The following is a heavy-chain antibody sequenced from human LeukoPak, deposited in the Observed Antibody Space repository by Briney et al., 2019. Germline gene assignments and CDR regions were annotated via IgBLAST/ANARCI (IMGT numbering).Heavy chain of an antibody. J-gene: IGHJ3*02. D-gene: IGHD3-10*01. CDR3: ARDGGFGFLAAFDI. CDR2: ISGSGSVS. V-gene: IGHV3-48*02. Sequence: GGSLRLSCAASVFTFSSYSMNWVRQAPGKGREWISYISGSGSVSYYEDSVKGRFTISRDNAKNSLYLQMNSLRDEDAALYYCARDGGFGFLAAFDIWGQGTMVTVSS. CDR1: VFTFSSYS.